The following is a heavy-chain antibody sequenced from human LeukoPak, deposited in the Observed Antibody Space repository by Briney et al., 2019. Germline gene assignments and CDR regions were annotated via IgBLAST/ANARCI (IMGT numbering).Heavy chain of an antibody. D-gene: IGHD3-10*01. V-gene: IGHV3-30-3*01. J-gene: IGHJ4*02. CDR1: RFTFRSYA. Sequence: GGSLRLSCAASRFTFRSYAMHWVRQAPGKGLEWVAVISYDGSNKYYADSVKGRFTISRDNSKNTLYLQMNSLRAEDTAVYSCARVGVPITMVRGRFDYWGQGTLVTVSS. CDR2: ISYDGSNK. CDR3: ARVGVPITMVRGRFDY.